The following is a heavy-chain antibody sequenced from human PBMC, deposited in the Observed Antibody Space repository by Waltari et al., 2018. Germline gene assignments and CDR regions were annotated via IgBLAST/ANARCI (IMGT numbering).Heavy chain of an antibody. D-gene: IGHD6-19*01. V-gene: IGHV3-21*01. CDR2: ISSSSSYI. CDR1: GFTFSSYS. CDR3: AREDTYSSGWSDLDY. Sequence: EVQLVESGGGLVKPGGSLRLSCAASGFTFSSYSMTWVRQAPGKGLEWVSSISSSSSYIYYADSVKGRFTISRDNAKNSLYLQMNSLRAEDTAVYYCAREDTYSSGWSDLDYWGQGTLVTVSS. J-gene: IGHJ4*02.